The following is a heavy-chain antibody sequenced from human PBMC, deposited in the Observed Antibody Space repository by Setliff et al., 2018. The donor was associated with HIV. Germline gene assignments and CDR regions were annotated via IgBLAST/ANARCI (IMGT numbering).Heavy chain of an antibody. CDR3: ASDHPHGGWFSTSWDYYYMDV. J-gene: IGHJ6*03. CDR1: GDSITSHY. Sequence: SETLSLTCTVSGDSITSHYWSWIRQPAGKGLEWIGRIYSSGRTTYNPSLKSRFTMALDTSRNEVSLKVSSVTAADAAVYYFASDHPHGGWFSTSWDYYYMDVWGKGTTVTVSS. CDR2: IYSSGRT. V-gene: IGHV4-4*07. D-gene: IGHD3-10*01.